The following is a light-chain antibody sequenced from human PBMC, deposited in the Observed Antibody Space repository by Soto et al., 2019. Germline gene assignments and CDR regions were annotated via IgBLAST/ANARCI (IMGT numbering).Light chain of an antibody. CDR3: NSYTTTSTLVV. CDR1: SSDVGGYSY. Sequence: QSALTQPASVSGSPGQSITISCTETSSDVGGYSYASWYQQYPGKAPKLIIYDVSNRPSGVSNRFSGSKSGTTASLTISGLQSEDEADYYCNSYTTTSTLVVFGGGTKVTVL. CDR2: DVS. J-gene: IGLJ3*02. V-gene: IGLV2-14*01.